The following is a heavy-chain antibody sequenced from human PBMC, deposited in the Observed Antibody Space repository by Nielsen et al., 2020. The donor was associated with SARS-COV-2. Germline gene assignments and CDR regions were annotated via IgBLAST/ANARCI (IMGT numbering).Heavy chain of an antibody. CDR3: ARATPGIAAAVEGAFDI. V-gene: IGHV1-46*01. CDR2: INPSGGST. J-gene: IGHJ3*02. Sequence: ASVKVSCKASGYTFTSYGISWVRQAPGQGLEWMGIINPSGGSTSYAQKFQGRVTMTRDTSTSTVYMELNSLRAEDTAVYYCARATPGIAAAVEGAFDIWGQGTMVTVSS. D-gene: IGHD6-13*01. CDR1: GYTFTSYG.